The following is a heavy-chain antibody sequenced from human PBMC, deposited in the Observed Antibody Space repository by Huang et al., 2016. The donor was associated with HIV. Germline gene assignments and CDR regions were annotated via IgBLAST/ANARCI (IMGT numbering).Heavy chain of an antibody. Sequence: QVRLQESGPGLVKPSETLSLSCTVSGDSVSSPYWGWIRHPPGKGREWLGTVYDSGTTKYNPRLKSRITISVDTSKNGFSLNITSVSAADTAMYFCVRDQGRLAVGVIDNWFDPWGQGALVTVSS. CDR2: VYDSGTT. CDR1: GDSVSSPY. CDR3: VRDQGRLAVGVIDNWFDP. D-gene: IGHD6-19*01. J-gene: IGHJ5*02. V-gene: IGHV4-59*02.